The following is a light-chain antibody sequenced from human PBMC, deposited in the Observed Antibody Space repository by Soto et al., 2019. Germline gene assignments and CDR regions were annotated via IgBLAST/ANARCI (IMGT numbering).Light chain of an antibody. CDR3: NSYTTSSTLV. J-gene: IGLJ1*01. CDR2: AVT. Sequence: QSVLTQPASVSGSPGLSITISCTGTRGDVGAYNLVSWYQQHPGKAPKLMIYAVTNRPSGISNRFSGSKSGNTASLTISGVQAEDEADYYCNSYTTSSTLVFGTGTKV. V-gene: IGLV2-14*02. CDR1: RGDVGAYNL.